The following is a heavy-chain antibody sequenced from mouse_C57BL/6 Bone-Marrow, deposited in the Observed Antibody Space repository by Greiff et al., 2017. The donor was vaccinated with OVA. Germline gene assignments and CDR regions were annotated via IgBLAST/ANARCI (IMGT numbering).Heavy chain of an antibody. CDR2: IDPANGNT. Sequence: VQLQQPGAELVKPGASVKMSCKASGYTFTSYWITWVKQRPEQGLEWIGRIDPANGNTKYAPKFQGKATITADTSSNTAYLQLSSLTSEDTAIYYCADSPAWFAYWGQGTLVTVSA. J-gene: IGHJ3*01. D-gene: IGHD3-2*01. V-gene: IGHV14-3*01. CDR3: ADSPAWFAY. CDR1: GYTFTSYW.